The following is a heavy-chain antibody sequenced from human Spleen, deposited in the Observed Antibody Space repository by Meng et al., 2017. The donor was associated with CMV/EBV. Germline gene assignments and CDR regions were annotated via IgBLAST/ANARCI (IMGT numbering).Heavy chain of an antibody. CDR3: ARAFIMVRGLVRGYYYGMDV. J-gene: IGHJ6*02. CDR1: GFSLSDYS. D-gene: IGHD3-10*01. Sequence: LSLTCAASGFSLSDYSMNWVRQAPGKGLEWVSSISSSGDNIYYADSMRGRFTISRDNAKNSLYLQMHRLRAEDTAVYFCARAFIMVRGLVRGYYYGMDVWGQGTTVTVSS. CDR2: ISSSGDNI. V-gene: IGHV3-21*01.